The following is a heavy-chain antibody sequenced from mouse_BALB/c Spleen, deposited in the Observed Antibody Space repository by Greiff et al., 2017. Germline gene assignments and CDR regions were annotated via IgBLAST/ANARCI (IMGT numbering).Heavy chain of an antibody. J-gene: IGHJ2*01. V-gene: IGHV1S81*02. D-gene: IGHD4-1*01. CDR1: GYTFTSYW. CDR2: INPSNGRT. CDR3: ARGELGRGFDY. Sequence: QVQLKQPGAELVKPGASVKLSCKASGYTFTSYWMHWVKQRPGQGLEWIGEINPSNGRTNYNEKFKSKATLTVDKSSSTAYMQLSSLTSEDSAVYYCARGELGRGFDYWGQGTTLTVSS.